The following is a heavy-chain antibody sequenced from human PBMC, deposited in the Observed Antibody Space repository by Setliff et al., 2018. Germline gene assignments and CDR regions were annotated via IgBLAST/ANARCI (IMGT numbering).Heavy chain of an antibody. V-gene: IGHV3-66*01. Sequence: GGSLRLSCAAPGFTVSTSYMSWVRQAPGKGLEWVSTIYSGGSIFYADSVRGRFTISREPSKDTLSLQMDSLRVEDTAVYYCARDPPNVGYVTGRGYFYFGMAVWGHGNTVTSP. D-gene: IGHD3-10*01. CDR1: GFTVSTSY. J-gene: IGHJ6*02. CDR2: IYSGGSI. CDR3: ARDPPNVGYVTGRGYFYFGMAV.